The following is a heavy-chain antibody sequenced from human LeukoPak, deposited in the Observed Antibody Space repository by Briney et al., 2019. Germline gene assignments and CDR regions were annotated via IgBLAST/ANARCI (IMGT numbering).Heavy chain of an antibody. CDR3: AKASWVSRADAVL. Sequence: GGSLTLSCAASGFTFSSYAMSWVRQAPARGLEWVSSLRGDGETFYIDSVKGRFTLSRDESRNTVYLQLNNLRDEDTAVYFCAKASWVSRADAVLWGQGTLVTVSS. V-gene: IGHV3-23*01. CDR1: GFTFSSYA. D-gene: IGHD3-16*01. CDR2: LRGDGET. J-gene: IGHJ4*02.